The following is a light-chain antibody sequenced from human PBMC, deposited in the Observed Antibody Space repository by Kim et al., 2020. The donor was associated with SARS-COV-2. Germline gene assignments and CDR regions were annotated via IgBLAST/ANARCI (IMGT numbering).Light chain of an antibody. V-gene: IGKV1-12*01. CDR1: QDVSTW. CDR3: QQANIFPRT. CDR2: SAS. J-gene: IGKJ1*01. Sequence: ASLGDRVTIPCRASQDVSTWLAWYQQIPGKAPNLLIYSASSLQSGVPSRFSGSGSGTYFTLTINSLQPEVFATYYCQQANIFPRTFGQGTKVDIK.